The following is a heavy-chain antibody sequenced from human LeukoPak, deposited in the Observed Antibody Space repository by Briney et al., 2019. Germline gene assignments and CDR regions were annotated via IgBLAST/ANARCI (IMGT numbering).Heavy chain of an antibody. Sequence: SETLSLMCTVSGGSMSGYYGSWIRQPPGKGLEWIGYIYYSGNTNYTPSLKSRVTISVDTSKNQFSLKLSSVTAADTAVYYCARQQSGNWNGVGLDHWGQGTLVTVSS. D-gene: IGHD1-1*01. CDR3: ARQQSGNWNGVGLDH. V-gene: IGHV4-59*08. J-gene: IGHJ4*02. CDR2: IYYSGNT. CDR1: GGSMSGYY.